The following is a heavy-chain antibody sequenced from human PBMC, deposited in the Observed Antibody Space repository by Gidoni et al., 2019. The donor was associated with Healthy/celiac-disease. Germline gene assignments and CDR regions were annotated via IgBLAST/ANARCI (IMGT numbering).Heavy chain of an antibody. CDR2: ISYDGSNK. D-gene: IGHD5-18*01. CDR3: AKGTKYSYGRTVG. V-gene: IGHV3-30*18. J-gene: IGHJ4*02. CDR1: GFTFSRYG. Sequence: QVQLVETGGGVVQPGRSLRLPFAASGFTFSRYGMHWVRPAPGKGLEWVAVISYDGSNKYYADSVKGRFTISRNKSKNTLYLQMNSRRAEDTAVYYCAKGTKYSYGRTVGWGQGTLVTVSS.